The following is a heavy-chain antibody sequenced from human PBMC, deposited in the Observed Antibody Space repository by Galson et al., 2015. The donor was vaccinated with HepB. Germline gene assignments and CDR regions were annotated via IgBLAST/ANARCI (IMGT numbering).Heavy chain of an antibody. J-gene: IGHJ4*02. CDR1: GYTFTSYG. Sequence: SVKVSCKASGYTFTSYGISWVRQAPGQGLEWMGWISAYNGNTNYAQKLQGRVTMTTDTSTSTAYMELRSLRTDDTAVYYCARDSWFGEFQFFDYWGQGTLVTVSS. V-gene: IGHV1-18*01. CDR3: ARDSWFGEFQFFDY. CDR2: ISAYNGNT. D-gene: IGHD3-10*01.